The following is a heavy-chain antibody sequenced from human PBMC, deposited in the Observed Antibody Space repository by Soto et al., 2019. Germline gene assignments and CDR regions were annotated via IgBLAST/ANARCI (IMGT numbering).Heavy chain of an antibody. CDR2: IIPIFGTA. V-gene: IGHV1-69*13. J-gene: IGHJ3*02. CDR3: ARVNIVVVTATQLDYFDI. D-gene: IGHD2-21*02. Sequence: GASVKVSSKASGGTFSSYAISWVRQAPGQGLEWMGGIIPIFGTANYAQKFQGRVTITADESTSTAYMELSSLRSEDTAVYYCARVNIVVVTATQLDYFDIWDKGTMGT. CDR1: GGTFSSYA.